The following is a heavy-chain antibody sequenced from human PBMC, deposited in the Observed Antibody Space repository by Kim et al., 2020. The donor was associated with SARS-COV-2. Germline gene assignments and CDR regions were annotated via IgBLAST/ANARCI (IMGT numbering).Heavy chain of an antibody. CDR1: GFTFSSHV. J-gene: IGHJ5*02. D-gene: IGHD1-26*01. V-gene: IGHV3-30*03. CDR2: SNYHKTTQ. Sequence: GGSLRLSCAASGFTFSSHVMHWVRQAPGKGLEWVKLSNYHKTTQKYTDSVKGRFTVSRDNSKNTLFLQMNSLGPEDTAVYYCARNLVGDTDLGPWGQGTLVTFSS. CDR3: ARNLVGDTDLGP.